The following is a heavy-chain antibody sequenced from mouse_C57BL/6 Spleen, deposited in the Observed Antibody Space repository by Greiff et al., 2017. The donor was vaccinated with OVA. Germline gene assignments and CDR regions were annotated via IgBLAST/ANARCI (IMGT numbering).Heavy chain of an antibody. Sequence: EVQLQQSGPELVKPGASVKISCKASGYSFTGYYMNWVKQSPEKSLEWIGEINPSTGGTTYNQKFKAKATLTVDKSSSTAYMQLKSLTSEDSAVYYCARHYYGSSSYFDVWGTGTTVTVSS. CDR2: INPSTGGT. CDR1: GYSFTGYY. V-gene: IGHV1-42*01. J-gene: IGHJ1*03. D-gene: IGHD1-1*01. CDR3: ARHYYGSSSYFDV.